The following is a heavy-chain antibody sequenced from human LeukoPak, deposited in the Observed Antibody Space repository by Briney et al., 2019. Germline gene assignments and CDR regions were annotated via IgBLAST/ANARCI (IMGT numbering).Heavy chain of an antibody. CDR2: ISSSSSYI. J-gene: IGHJ4*02. V-gene: IGHV3-21*01. Sequence: GGSLRLSCAASGFTFSSYSMNWVRQAPGEGLEWVSSISSSSSYIYYADSVKGRFTISRDNAKNSLYLQMNSLRAEDTAVYYCARLRYSGSYYFDYWGQGTLVTVSS. CDR3: ARLRYSGSYYFDY. D-gene: IGHD1-26*01. CDR1: GFTFSSYS.